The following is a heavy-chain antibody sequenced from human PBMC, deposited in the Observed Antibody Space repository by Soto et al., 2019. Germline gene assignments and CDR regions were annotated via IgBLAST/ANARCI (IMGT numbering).Heavy chain of an antibody. CDR1: GYTFARYG. D-gene: IGHD2-15*01. CDR2: ISTYNDNT. V-gene: IGHV1-18*01. Sequence: AASVKVSCKTSGYTFARYGISWVRQVPGQGLEWVGWISTYNDNTKCAQKLKGRVAMSTDTSTDTVYMELRSLTSDDTAVYYCAREGYCSSGSCALYSHDFFGMDVWGQGTTVTVSS. J-gene: IGHJ6*02. CDR3: AREGYCSSGSCALYSHDFFGMDV.